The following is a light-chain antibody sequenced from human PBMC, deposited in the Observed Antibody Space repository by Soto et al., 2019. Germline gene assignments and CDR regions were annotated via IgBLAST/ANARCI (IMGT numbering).Light chain of an antibody. CDR2: HVT. J-gene: IGLJ1*01. CDR1: SSDIGHYDY. Sequence: ALALPASLSGSPGQSITISCTGTSSDIGHYDYVSWYQQHPGKAPKLMIYHVTYRPSGVSNRYSGSKSGNSASLTISGLQADDEADYYCCSLTTSPTYVFGSGTTVTVL. CDR3: CSLTTSPTYV. V-gene: IGLV2-14*03.